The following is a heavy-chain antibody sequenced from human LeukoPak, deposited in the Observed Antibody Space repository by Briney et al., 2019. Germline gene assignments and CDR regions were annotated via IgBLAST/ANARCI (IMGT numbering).Heavy chain of an antibody. CDR3: ARDQHSEIGVGANDY. CDR1: GFTFSSYA. D-gene: IGHD1-26*01. Sequence: GRSLRLSCAAPGFTFSSYAMHWVRQAPGKGLEWVAVISFDGSDKYYADSVKGRFTISRDNSKNTLYLQMNSLRAEDTAVYYCARDQHSEIGVGANDYWGQGTLVTVSS. CDR2: ISFDGSDK. V-gene: IGHV3-30-3*01. J-gene: IGHJ4*02.